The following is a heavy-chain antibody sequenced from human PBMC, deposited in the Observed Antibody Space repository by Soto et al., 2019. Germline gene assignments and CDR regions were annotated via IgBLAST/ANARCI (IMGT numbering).Heavy chain of an antibody. CDR1: GYSISSCYY. J-gene: IGHJ4*02. CDR2: IYHSGNT. V-gene: IGHV4-38-2*01. CDR3: ARVDTIFGVVITPYYFDY. D-gene: IGHD3-3*01. Sequence: SETLSLTCAVSGYSISSCYYWGWIRQPPGKGLEWIGSIYHSGNTYYNPSLKSRVTISVDTSKNQFSLKLSSVTAADTAVYYCARVDTIFGVVITPYYFDYWGQGTKVTVSS.